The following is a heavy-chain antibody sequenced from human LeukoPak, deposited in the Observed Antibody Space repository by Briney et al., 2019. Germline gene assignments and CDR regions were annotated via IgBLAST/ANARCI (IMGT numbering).Heavy chain of an antibody. Sequence: GGSLRLFCAASGFTFSSYGMSWVRQAPGKGLEWVSAISGSGGSTYYADSVKGRFTISRDNSKNTLYLQMNSLRAEDTAVYYCAKVGIAAAGTTPPYYYYYYMDVWGKGTTVTISS. D-gene: IGHD6-13*01. CDR1: GFTFSSYG. CDR2: ISGSGGST. J-gene: IGHJ6*03. V-gene: IGHV3-23*01. CDR3: AKVGIAAAGTTPPYYYYYYMDV.